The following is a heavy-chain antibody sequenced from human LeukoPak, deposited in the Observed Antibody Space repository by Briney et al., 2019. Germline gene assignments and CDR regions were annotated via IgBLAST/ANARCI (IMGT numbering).Heavy chain of an antibody. J-gene: IGHJ4*02. D-gene: IGHD1-26*01. V-gene: IGHV3-49*04. Sequence: GGSLRLSCTASGFTFGDYAMSWVRQAPGKGLEWVGFIRSKAYGGTTEYAASVKGRFTISRDDSKSIAYLQMNSLKTEDTAVYYCTRDLGEVGATTFDYWGQGTLVTVSS. CDR2: IRSKAYGGTT. CDR3: TRDLGEVGATTFDY. CDR1: GFTFGDYA.